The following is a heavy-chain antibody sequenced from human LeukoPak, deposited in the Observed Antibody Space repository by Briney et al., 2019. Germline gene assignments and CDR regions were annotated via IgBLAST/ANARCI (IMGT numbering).Heavy chain of an antibody. V-gene: IGHV3-23*01. J-gene: IGHJ4*02. CDR1: GFTFSSYA. Sequence: PGGSLRLSCAASGFTFSSYAMSWVRQAPGKGLEWVSAISGSGGSTYYADSVKGRFTISRDNSKNTLYLQMNSLRAEDTAVYYCAKFQAMGYCSSWNSCYYFDYWGQGTLVTVSS. D-gene: IGHD2-2*01. CDR3: AKFQAMGYCSSWNSCYYFDY. CDR2: ISGSGGST.